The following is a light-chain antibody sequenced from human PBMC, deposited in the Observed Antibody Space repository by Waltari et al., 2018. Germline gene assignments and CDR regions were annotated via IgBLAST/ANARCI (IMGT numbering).Light chain of an antibody. V-gene: IGKV3-11*01. J-gene: IGKJ4*01. CDR1: QIFRNT. Sequence: EVVLTQSPGTLSLSPGERATLSCRASQIFRNTLAWYQWKPGQAPRLLIYGASNRATGIPCRISGSGSGTDFTLTISSLEPEDSAVYYCQQGNIWPPIIFGGGTKVVIK. CDR2: GAS. CDR3: QQGNIWPPII.